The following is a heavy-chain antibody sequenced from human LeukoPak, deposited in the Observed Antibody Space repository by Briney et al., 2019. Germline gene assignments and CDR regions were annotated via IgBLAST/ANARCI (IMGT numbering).Heavy chain of an antibody. V-gene: IGHV3-21*01. Sequence: AGGSLRLSCAASEFTFSNYNMHWIRQAPGKGLEWVSSISGSRSYIYYADSMKGRFTISRDNAKNSLYLQMNSLRAEDTAVYFCAREMAATYDAFDIWGQGTMVTVSS. CDR3: AREMAATYDAFDI. D-gene: IGHD5-24*01. CDR1: EFTFSNYN. J-gene: IGHJ3*02. CDR2: ISGSRSYI.